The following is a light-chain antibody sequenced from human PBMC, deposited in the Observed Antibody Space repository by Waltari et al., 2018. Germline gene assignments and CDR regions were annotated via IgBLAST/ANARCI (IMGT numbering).Light chain of an antibody. CDR2: DVS. V-gene: IGLV2-11*01. J-gene: IGLJ1*01. Sequence: QSALTQPRSVSGSPGQSVTISCTGTSSDVGGYNYVSWYQQHPGKAPKLMSYDVSKRPSGGPDRFSGSKAGNTASLTISGIQAEDEADYYCCSYAGSLYVFGTGTKVTVL. CDR3: CSYAGSLYV. CDR1: SSDVGGYNY.